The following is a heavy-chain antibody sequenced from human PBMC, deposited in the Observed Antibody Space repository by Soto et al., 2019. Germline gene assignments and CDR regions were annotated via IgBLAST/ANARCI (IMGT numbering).Heavy chain of an antibody. CDR3: ARGLAALTN. CDR2: INHSGST. CDR1: GGSFSGYY. D-gene: IGHD6-6*01. Sequence: SETLSLTCAVYGGSFSGYYWSWIRQPPGKGLEWIGEINHSGSTNYNPSLKSRVTISVDTSKNQFSLKLSSVTAADTAVYYCARGLAALTNWGQGTLVTVSS. V-gene: IGHV4-34*01. J-gene: IGHJ4*02.